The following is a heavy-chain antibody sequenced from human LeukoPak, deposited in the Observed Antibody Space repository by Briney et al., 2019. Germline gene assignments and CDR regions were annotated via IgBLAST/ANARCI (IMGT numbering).Heavy chain of an antibody. J-gene: IGHJ4*02. CDR3: AGSSPYYDILTGYYPPGGFDY. V-gene: IGHV4-59*08. CDR2: IYYSGST. Sequence: SSETLSLTCTVSGGSISSYYWSWIRQPPGKGLEWIGYIYYSGSTNYNPSLKSRVTISVDTSKNQFSLKLSSVTAADTAVYYCAGSSPYYDILTGYYPPGGFDYWGQGTLVTVSS. D-gene: IGHD3-9*01. CDR1: GGSISSYY.